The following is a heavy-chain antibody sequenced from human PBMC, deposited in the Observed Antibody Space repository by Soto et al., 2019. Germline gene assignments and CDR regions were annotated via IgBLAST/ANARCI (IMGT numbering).Heavy chain of an antibody. CDR2: IIPILGIA. D-gene: IGHD2-21*01. Sequence: QVQLVQSGAEVKKPGSSVKVSCKASGGTFSSYTISWVRQAPGQGLEWMGRIIPILGIANYAQKFQGRVTITADKSTSTAYMELSSLRSEDTAVYYCAPIDGYNRYYGMDVWGQGTTVTVSS. V-gene: IGHV1-69*02. CDR1: GGTFSSYT. CDR3: APIDGYNRYYGMDV. J-gene: IGHJ6*02.